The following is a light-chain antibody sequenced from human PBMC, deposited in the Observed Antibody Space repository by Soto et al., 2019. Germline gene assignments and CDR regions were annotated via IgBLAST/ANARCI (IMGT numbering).Light chain of an antibody. CDR1: SSNIGSNT. CDR3: AACDDSLNAVV. V-gene: IGLV1-44*01. Sequence: QSVLTQPPSASGTPGQRVTISCSGSSSNIGSNTVNWYQQLPGTAPKLLIYSNNQRPSGVPDRISGSKTSNSASLAISGLQSEEEADYYCAACDDSLNAVVFGGGTKVTVL. CDR2: SNN. J-gene: IGLJ2*01.